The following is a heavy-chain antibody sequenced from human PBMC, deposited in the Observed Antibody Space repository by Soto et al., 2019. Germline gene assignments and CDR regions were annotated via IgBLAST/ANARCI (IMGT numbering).Heavy chain of an antibody. D-gene: IGHD2-15*01. J-gene: IGHJ4*02. V-gene: IGHV4-34*01. CDR3: ARGRGCSGGSCYPDY. CDR2: INHSGST. CDR1: GGSFSGYY. Sequence: QVQLQQWGAGLLKPSETLSLTCAVYGGSFSGYYWSWIRQPPGKGLEWIGEINHSGSTNYNPSLKSRGTISVDTSKNQFSLKLSSVTAADTAVYYCARGRGCSGGSCYPDYWGQGTLVTVSS.